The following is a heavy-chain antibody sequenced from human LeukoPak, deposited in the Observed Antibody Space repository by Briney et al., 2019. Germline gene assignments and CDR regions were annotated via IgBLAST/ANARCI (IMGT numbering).Heavy chain of an antibody. Sequence: ASVKVSCKASGYTFTDYYMHWVRQAPGQGLEWMGWINPNGGGTNYAQNFQGRVTMTRDTSISTAYMELSGLRSDDTAVYYCARDTCNGGRCFNWFDPWGQGTLVTVSS. CDR2: INPNGGGT. CDR1: GYTFTDYY. J-gene: IGHJ5*02. D-gene: IGHD2-15*01. V-gene: IGHV1-2*02. CDR3: ARDTCNGGRCFNWFDP.